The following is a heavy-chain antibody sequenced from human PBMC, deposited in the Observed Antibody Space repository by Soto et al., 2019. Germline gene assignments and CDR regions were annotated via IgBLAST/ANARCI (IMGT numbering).Heavy chain of an antibody. CDR2: IIPIPGTA. CDR3: ASSQGRSTSLEIYYYYYYGMDV. D-gene: IGHD2-2*01. Sequence: QVQLVQSGAEVKKPGSSVKVSCKASGGTFGSYAISWVRQAPGQGLEWMGGIIPIPGTANYAQKFQGRVTIAADESTSTAYMELSSLRSEDTAVYYCASSQGRSTSLEIYYYYYYGMDVWGQGTTVTVSS. CDR1: GGTFGSYA. V-gene: IGHV1-69*01. J-gene: IGHJ6*02.